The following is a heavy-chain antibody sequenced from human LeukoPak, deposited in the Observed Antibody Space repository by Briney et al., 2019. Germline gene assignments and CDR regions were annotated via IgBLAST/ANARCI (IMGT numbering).Heavy chain of an antibody. D-gene: IGHD3-22*01. Sequence: GSLRLSCAASGFTFSSYAMSWIRQPPGKGLEGIASIFYGGSTHYNPSLKSRVTILVDTSKNQCSLKITSVTAADTAVYYCARDVVLIKPKPLLSHYYMDVWGKGTTVTISS. CDR2: IFYGGST. CDR1: GFTFSSYA. CDR3: ARDVVLIKPKPLLSHYYMDV. V-gene: IGHV4-38-2*02. J-gene: IGHJ6*03.